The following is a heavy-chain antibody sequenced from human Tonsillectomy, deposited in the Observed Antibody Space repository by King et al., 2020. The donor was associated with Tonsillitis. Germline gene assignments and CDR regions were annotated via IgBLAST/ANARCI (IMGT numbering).Heavy chain of an antibody. Sequence: QLQESGPGLVKPSETLSLTCTVSGGSISSSSYYWGWIRQPPGKGLEWIGSIYYSGSTYYNPSLKSRVTISVDTSKNQFSLKLSSVTAADTAVYYRARLNCGGDCYTDYWGQGTLVTVSS. V-gene: IGHV4-39*07. CDR3: ARLNCGGDCYTDY. J-gene: IGHJ4*02. CDR2: IYYSGST. D-gene: IGHD2-21*02. CDR1: GGSISSSSYY.